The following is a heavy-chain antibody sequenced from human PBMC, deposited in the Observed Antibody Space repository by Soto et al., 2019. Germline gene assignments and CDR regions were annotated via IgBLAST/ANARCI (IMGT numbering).Heavy chain of an antibody. D-gene: IGHD3-22*01. V-gene: IGHV3-33*01. CDR3: ARMEYYYDSSGYEAAFDI. CDR2: IWYDGSNK. Sequence: GGSLRLSCAASGFTFSSYGMHWVRQAPGKGLEWVAVIWYDGSNKYYADSVKGRFTISRDNSKNTLYLQMNSLRAEDTAVYYCARMEYYYDSSGYEAAFDIWGQGTMVTVSS. J-gene: IGHJ3*02. CDR1: GFTFSSYG.